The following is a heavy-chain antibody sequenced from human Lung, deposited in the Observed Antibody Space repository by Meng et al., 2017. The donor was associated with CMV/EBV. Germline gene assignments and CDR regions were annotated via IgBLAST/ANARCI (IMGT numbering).Heavy chain of an antibody. CDR1: GFPFSGHA. V-gene: IGHV3-30*04. Sequence: GGSXRLXCAASGFPFSGHAMHWVRQAPGKGLEWVALMSYDGSKTFYADFVKGRFTISRDNSRNTLYLQMSGLRTDDTAVYYCAKPRSGFVVVPAAIDSWGHGNXVTGAS. D-gene: IGHD2-2*01. CDR2: MSYDGSKT. J-gene: IGHJ5*01. CDR3: AKPRSGFVVVPAAIDS.